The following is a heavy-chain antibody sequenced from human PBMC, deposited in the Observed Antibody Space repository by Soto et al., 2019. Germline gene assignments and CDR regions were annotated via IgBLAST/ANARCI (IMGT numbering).Heavy chain of an antibody. J-gene: IGHJ4*02. V-gene: IGHV2-5*02. CDR1: GFSLSTGGVG. CDR3: AHANLYDSSASYTENFDY. CDR2: IYWDDDK. D-gene: IGHD3-22*01. Sequence: SGPTLGEPTQTLTLTCTFSGFSLSTGGVGVGWIRQPPGKALEWLALIYWDDDKRYSPSLKSRLTITKDTSKNQVVLTMTNMDPVDTATYYCAHANLYDSSASYTENFDYWGQGTLVTVSS.